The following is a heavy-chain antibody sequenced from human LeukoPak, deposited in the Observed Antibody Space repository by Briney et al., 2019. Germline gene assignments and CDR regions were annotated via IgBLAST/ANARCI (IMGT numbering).Heavy chain of an antibody. J-gene: IGHJ5*02. D-gene: IGHD6-13*01. CDR1: GGTFSSYA. V-gene: IGHV1-69*04. CDR2: SIPIFGIA. Sequence: SVTVSCKASGGTFSSYAISWVRQAPAQGLEWMGRSIPIFGIANYAQKFQGRVTITADKSTSTAYMELSSLRSEDTAVYYCARVQVEGGYQRCIAAAGEGWFDPWGQGTLVTVSS. CDR3: ARVQVEGGYQRCIAAAGEGWFDP.